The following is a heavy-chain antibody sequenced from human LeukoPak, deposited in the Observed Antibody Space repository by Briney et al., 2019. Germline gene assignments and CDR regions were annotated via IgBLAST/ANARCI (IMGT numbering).Heavy chain of an antibody. CDR1: GGTFSSYA. D-gene: IGHD6-19*01. CDR3: ARGVAVAGPNGAFDI. J-gene: IGHJ3*02. V-gene: IGHV1-69*04. Sequence: SVKVSCKASGGTFSSYAISWVRQAPGQGLEWMGRIIPTLGIANYAQKFQGRVTITADKSTSTAYMELSSLRSEDTAVYYCARGVAVAGPNGAFDIWGQGTMVTVSS. CDR2: IIPTLGIA.